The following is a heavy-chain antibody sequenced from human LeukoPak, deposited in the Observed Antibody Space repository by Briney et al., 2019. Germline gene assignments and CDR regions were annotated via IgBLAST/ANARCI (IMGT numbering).Heavy chain of an antibody. J-gene: IGHJ6*02. D-gene: IGHD6-13*01. CDR2: INSDGSST. Sequence: GGSLRLSCAASGFTFSSYWMHWVRQAPGKGLVWVSRINSDGSSTSYADSMKGRFTISRDNAKNTLYLQMNSLRAEDTAVYYCARDQSRYSGSYYYYYGMDVWGQGTTVTVSS. CDR1: GFTFSSYW. V-gene: IGHV3-74*01. CDR3: ARDQSRYSGSYYYYYGMDV.